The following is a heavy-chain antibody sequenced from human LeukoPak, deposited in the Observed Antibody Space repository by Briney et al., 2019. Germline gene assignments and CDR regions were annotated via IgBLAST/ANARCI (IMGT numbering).Heavy chain of an antibody. V-gene: IGHV1-2*02. J-gene: IGHJ5*02. D-gene: IGHD2-15*01. CDR2: INSNSGGT. Sequence: ASVKVSCKASGYTFTGYYMHWVRQAPGQGLEWMGWINSNSGGTNYAQKLQGRVTMTRDTSISTAYMELSRLRSDDTAVYYCAREIVVVVAVLNWFDPWGQGTLVTVSS. CDR3: AREIVVVVAVLNWFDP. CDR1: GYTFTGYY.